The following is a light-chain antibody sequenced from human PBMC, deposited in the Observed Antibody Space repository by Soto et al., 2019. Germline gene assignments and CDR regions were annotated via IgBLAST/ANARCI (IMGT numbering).Light chain of an antibody. CDR1: QSISSY. CDR2: EAS. Sequence: DIQMTQSPSPLSASVGDRVYITCRTSQSISSYLNWYQAKPGKAPKLLIYEASSLESGVQSRFSGSGSGTDFTLTISSLQPEDSATYYCQQSYSTPPFNFGPGTRVDI. J-gene: IGKJ3*01. V-gene: IGKV1-39*01. CDR3: QQSYSTPPFN.